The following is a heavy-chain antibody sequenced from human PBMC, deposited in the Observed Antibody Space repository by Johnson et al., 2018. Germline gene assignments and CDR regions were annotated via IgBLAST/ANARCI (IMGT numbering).Heavy chain of an antibody. D-gene: IGHD6-19*01. CDR3: TRAQSSGWDWSLAEYFQH. Sequence: VQLVQSGGGLVQPGRSLRLSCTASGFTFGDYAMSWFRQAPGKGLAWVGFIRSKAYGGTTEYAASVKGRFTISRDDSKTIAYLQMNSLKTEDTAVYYCTRAQSSGWDWSLAEYFQHWGQGTLVTVSS. CDR1: GFTFGDYA. CDR2: IRSKAYGGTT. J-gene: IGHJ1*01. V-gene: IGHV3-49*03.